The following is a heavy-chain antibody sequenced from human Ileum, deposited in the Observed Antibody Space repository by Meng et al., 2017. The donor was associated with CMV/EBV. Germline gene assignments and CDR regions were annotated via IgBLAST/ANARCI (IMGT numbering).Heavy chain of an antibody. CDR1: GGTFSSYA. V-gene: IGHV1-69*05. D-gene: IGHD6-19*01. CDR3: AGERQWLPELYYYYGMDV. Sequence: SVKVSCKASGGTFSSYAISWVRQAPGQGLEWMGGIIPIFGTANYAQKFQGRVTITTDESTSTAYMELSSLRSEDTAVYYCAGERQWLPELYYYYGMDVWGQGTTVTVSS. CDR2: IIPIFGTA. J-gene: IGHJ6*02.